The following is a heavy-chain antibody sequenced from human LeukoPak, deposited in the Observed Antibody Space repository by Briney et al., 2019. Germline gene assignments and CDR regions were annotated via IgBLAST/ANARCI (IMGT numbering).Heavy chain of an antibody. Sequence: SETLSLTCAVYGGSFSGYYWSWIRQPPGKGREWIGEINHSGSTNYNPSLKSRVTISVDTSMNQFSLRLSSVTAADAAVYYCARRGYYFYYGLDVWGQGTTVTVSS. V-gene: IGHV4-34*01. D-gene: IGHD3-10*01. CDR2: INHSGST. CDR1: GGSFSGYY. J-gene: IGHJ6*02. CDR3: ARRGYYFYYGLDV.